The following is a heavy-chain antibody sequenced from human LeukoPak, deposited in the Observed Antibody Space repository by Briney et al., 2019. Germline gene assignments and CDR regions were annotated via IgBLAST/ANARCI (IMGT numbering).Heavy chain of an antibody. V-gene: IGHV1-69*13. CDR2: IIPIFGTA. CDR3: ARSDVDIVASDY. Sequence: SVKVSCKASGGAFSSYAISWVRQAPGQGLEWMGGIIPIFGTANYAQKFQGRVTITADESTSTAYMELSSLRSEDTAVYYCARSDVDIVASDYWGQGTLVTVSS. J-gene: IGHJ4*02. D-gene: IGHD5-12*01. CDR1: GGAFSSYA.